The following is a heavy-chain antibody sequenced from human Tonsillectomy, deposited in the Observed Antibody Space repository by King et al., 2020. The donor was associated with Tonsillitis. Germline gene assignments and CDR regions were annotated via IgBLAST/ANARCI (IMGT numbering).Heavy chain of an antibody. V-gene: IGHV3-33*08. Sequence: VQLVQSGGGVVQPGRSLRLSCAASGFTFSSYGIHWVRQAPGKGLEWVAVIWYDGSNKYYADSVKGRFTISRDNSKNTLYLQMNSLRAEDTPVYYCSRDDTAMAIFIDSWGPGTLVTVSS. D-gene: IGHD5-18*01. CDR3: SRDDTAMAIFIDS. J-gene: IGHJ4*02. CDR2: IWYDGSNK. CDR1: GFTFSSYG.